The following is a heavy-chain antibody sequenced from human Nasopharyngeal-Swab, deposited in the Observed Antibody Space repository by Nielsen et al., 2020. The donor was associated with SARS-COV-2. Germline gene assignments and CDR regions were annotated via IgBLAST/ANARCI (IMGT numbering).Heavy chain of an antibody. J-gene: IGHJ4*02. CDR2: ISGDGRST. V-gene: IGHV3-23*01. Sequence: VRQAPGKGLEWVSAISGDGRSTYYADSVKGRFTISRDTAKNTLYLEMNNLRAEDTALYYCAKRSIAVARDHFDYWGQGTLVTVSS. CDR3: AKRSIAVARDHFDY. D-gene: IGHD6-19*01.